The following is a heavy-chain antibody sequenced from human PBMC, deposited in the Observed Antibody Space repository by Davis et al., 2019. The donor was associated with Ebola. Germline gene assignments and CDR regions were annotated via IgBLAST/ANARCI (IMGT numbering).Heavy chain of an antibody. CDR1: GFTFSSYG. V-gene: IGHV3-30*18. J-gene: IGHJ6*04. Sequence: GGSLRLSCAASGFTFSSYGMHWVRQAPGKGLEWVAVISYVGSNKYYADSVKGRFTISRDNSKNTLYLQMNSLRAEDTAVYYCAKDTGIPWGMDVWGKGTTVTVSS. D-gene: IGHD1-14*01. CDR2: ISYVGSNK. CDR3: AKDTGIPWGMDV.